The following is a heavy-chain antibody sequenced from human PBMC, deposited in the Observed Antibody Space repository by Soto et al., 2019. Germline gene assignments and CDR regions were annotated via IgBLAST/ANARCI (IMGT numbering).Heavy chain of an antibody. J-gene: IGHJ4*02. CDR3: ARDAIWNYRDY. D-gene: IGHD2-2*01. CDR1: GVTFSNHW. CDR2: IKEDGSDK. Sequence: PGGSLRLSCAASGVTFSNHWMSWVRQAPGKGLEWVANIKEDGSDKYYVDSVKGRFTISRDNAKNSLYLEMNSLRAEDTAVYFCARDAIWNYRDYWGQGTLVTVSS. V-gene: IGHV3-7*01.